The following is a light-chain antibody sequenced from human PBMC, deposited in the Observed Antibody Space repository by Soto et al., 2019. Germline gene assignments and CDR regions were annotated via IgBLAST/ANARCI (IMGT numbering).Light chain of an antibody. CDR2: GAS. CDR1: QSVSSSS. J-gene: IGKJ4*01. V-gene: IGKV3-20*01. CDR3: QHYDNSPLT. Sequence: QSPGVLSLSPEERATLSCKAHQSVSSSSLVWYQQKVGQAPRLLIYGASNRATGIPDRFSGSGSGTDFTLTISRLEPEDFAVYYCQHYDNSPLTFGGGTKVDIK.